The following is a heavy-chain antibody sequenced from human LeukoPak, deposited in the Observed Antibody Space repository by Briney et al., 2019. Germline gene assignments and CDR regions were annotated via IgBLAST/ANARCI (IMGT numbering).Heavy chain of an antibody. V-gene: IGHV4-59*01. Sequence: PSETLSLTCTVSGGSIATYYWSWIRQPPGKGLEWIGYIYYTGSINYNPSLKSRVTISVDTSKNQFSLKLSSVTAADTAVYYCAREALTFDYWGQGTLVTVSS. CDR2: IYYTGSI. CDR3: AREALTFDY. CDR1: GGSIATYY. J-gene: IGHJ4*02.